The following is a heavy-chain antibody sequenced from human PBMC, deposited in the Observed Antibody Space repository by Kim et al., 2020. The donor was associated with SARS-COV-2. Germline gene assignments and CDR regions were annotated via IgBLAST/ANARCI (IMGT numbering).Heavy chain of an antibody. D-gene: IGHD3-22*01. J-gene: IGHJ4*02. CDR3: ARDYYDSSGYYYIDY. V-gene: IGHV3-74*01. Sequence: DSVKGRFTISRDDDKNTQYLHMSSLRAEDTAVYYCARDYYDSSGYYYIDYWGQGTLVTVSS.